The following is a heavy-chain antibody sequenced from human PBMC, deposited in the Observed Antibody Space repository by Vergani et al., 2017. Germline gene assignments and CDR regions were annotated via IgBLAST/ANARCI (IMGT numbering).Heavy chain of an antibody. Sequence: QVQLQESGPGLVKPSETLSLTCTVSGGSISSYYWSWIRQPPGKGLEWIGYIYYIGSANYNPSLKSRVTISVDTSKNQFSLKLSSVTAADTAVYYCARLHYGYLDEWGQGTLVTVSS. V-gene: IGHV4-59*01. CDR3: ARLHYGYLDE. CDR2: IYYIGSA. J-gene: IGHJ4*02. CDR1: GGSISSYY. D-gene: IGHD5-18*01.